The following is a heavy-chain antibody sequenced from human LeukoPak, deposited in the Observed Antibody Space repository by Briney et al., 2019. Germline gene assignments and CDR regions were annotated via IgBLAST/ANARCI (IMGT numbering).Heavy chain of an antibody. CDR3: ARREGDYYYGMDV. Sequence: GGSLRLSCAASGFTFDDYGMSWVRQAPGKGLEWVSGINWNGGSTGYADYVKGRFTISRDNVKRTLSLQMSSLRDEDTAVYYCARREGDYYYGMDVWGQGTTVTVSS. CDR1: GFTFDDYG. D-gene: IGHD3-16*01. V-gene: IGHV3-20*04. J-gene: IGHJ6*02. CDR2: INWNGGST.